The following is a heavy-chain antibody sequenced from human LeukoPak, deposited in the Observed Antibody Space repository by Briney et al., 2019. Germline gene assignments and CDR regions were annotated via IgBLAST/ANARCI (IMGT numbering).Heavy chain of an antibody. J-gene: IGHJ2*01. CDR1: GLPISRYY. Sequence: PSETLSLTCTVSGLPISRYYWSWLRQPARKGLEWVGRIYTSGSTNYNPSLKRRVTMSVRTSNNQFALKMSSVTAADTAVYYCARGGGYNFGCFDLWGRGTLVTVSS. CDR2: IYTSGST. CDR3: ARGGGYNFGCFDL. D-gene: IGHD5-24*01. V-gene: IGHV4-4*07.